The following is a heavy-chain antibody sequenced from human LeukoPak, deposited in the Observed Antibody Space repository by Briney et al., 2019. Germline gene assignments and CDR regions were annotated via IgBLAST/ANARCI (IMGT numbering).Heavy chain of an antibody. CDR1: GYTFTGYY. Sequence: ASVEVSCKASGYTFTGYYMHWVRQAPGQGLEWMGRINPNSGGTNYAQKFQGRVTMTRDTSISTAYMELSRLRSDDTAVYYCARDPTYSSSSGYWGQGTLVTVSS. V-gene: IGHV1-2*06. CDR3: ARDPTYSSSSGY. J-gene: IGHJ4*02. D-gene: IGHD6-6*01. CDR2: INPNSGGT.